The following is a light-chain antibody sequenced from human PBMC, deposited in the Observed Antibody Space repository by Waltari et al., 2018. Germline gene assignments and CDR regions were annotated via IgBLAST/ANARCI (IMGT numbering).Light chain of an antibody. Sequence: QSALTQPASVSGSPGQSITISCTGTSSDVGSYNHVSWYQQHPGKVPKLIIYDVSHRPSGVSIRFSGSKSDNTASLTISGLQAEDEADYYCISYTTSDTMIFGGGTKLTVL. CDR2: DVS. V-gene: IGLV2-14*03. CDR3: ISYTTSDTMI. J-gene: IGLJ2*01. CDR1: SSDVGSYNH.